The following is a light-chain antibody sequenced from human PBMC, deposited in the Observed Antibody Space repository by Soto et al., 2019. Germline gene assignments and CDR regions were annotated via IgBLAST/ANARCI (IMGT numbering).Light chain of an antibody. CDR3: QQYGTSPFT. V-gene: IGKV3-20*01. CDR1: QSVAYTY. CDR2: GAS. J-gene: IGKJ3*01. Sequence: IVLPQSPATLSLSPGERATLSCRASQSVAYTYLAWFQQKPGQAPRLLIYGASNRATGIPDRFSGSGSGTDFTLTISRLEPEDFAVYYCQQYGTSPFTFGPGTKVDIK.